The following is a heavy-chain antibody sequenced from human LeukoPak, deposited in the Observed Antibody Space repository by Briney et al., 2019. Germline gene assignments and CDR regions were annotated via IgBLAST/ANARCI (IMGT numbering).Heavy chain of an antibody. CDR1: GCTLTELS. CDR2: FDPEDGEA. J-gene: IGHJ4*02. V-gene: IGHV1-24*01. Sequence: ASVKVSCKVSGCTLTELSMHWVRQAPGKGLEWMGGFDPEDGEAIYAQKFQGRVTMTEDTSTDTAYMELSSLRSEDTAVYYCFNWNDAVNDYWGQGTLVTVSS. D-gene: IGHD1-20*01. CDR3: FNWNDAVNDY.